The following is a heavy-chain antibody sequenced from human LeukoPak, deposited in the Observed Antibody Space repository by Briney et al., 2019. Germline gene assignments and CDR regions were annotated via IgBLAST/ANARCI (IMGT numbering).Heavy chain of an antibody. V-gene: IGHV3-21*01. D-gene: IGHD4-17*01. CDR1: GFTFSSYS. CDR3: ARTTVNILGTFDY. J-gene: IGHJ4*02. CDR2: ISSSSSYI. Sequence: GGSLRLSCAASGFTFSSYSMNWVRQAPGKGLEWVSSISSSSSYIYYADSVKGRFTISRDNAKNSLYLQMNSLRAEDTAVYYRARTTVNILGTFDYWGQGTLVTVSS.